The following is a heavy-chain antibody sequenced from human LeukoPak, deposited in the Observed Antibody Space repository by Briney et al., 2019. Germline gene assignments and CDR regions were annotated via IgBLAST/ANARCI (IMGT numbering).Heavy chain of an antibody. Sequence: ASGKVSCKASGYTFTSYYMHSVRQAPGQGLEWRGIINPSGGSTSYAQKFQGRVTMTRDTSTSTVYMELSSLRSEDTAVYYCARDRGAGSNYYYYGMDVWGQGTTVTVSS. V-gene: IGHV1-46*01. CDR1: GYTFTSYY. CDR2: INPSGGST. D-gene: IGHD1-26*01. CDR3: ARDRGAGSNYYYYGMDV. J-gene: IGHJ6*02.